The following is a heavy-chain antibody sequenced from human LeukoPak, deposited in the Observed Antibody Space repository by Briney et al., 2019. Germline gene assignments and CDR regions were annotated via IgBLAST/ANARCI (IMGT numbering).Heavy chain of an antibody. J-gene: IGHJ4*02. Sequence: LSLTCAVSGGSISSGGYSWSWVRQAPGKGLEWVANIKQDGSEKYYVDSVKGRFTISRDNAKNSLYLQMNSLRAEDTAVYYCARGYGNYGYWGQGTLVTVSS. V-gene: IGHV3-7*01. CDR3: ARGYGNYGY. D-gene: IGHD4-11*01. CDR2: IKQDGSEK. CDR1: GGSISSGGYS.